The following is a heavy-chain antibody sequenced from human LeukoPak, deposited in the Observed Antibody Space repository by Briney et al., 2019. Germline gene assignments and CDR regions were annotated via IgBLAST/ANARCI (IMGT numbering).Heavy chain of an antibody. CDR3: AKDIVRKGEGATRGGAFDI. J-gene: IGHJ3*02. CDR1: GLTLRNFA. Sequence: PGGSLRLSCAASGLTLRNFAMSWVRQAPGKGLEWVSSISISGNKTHYADSVKGRFTISRDNSKNTLYLQMNSLRAEDTAVYYCAKDIVRKGEGATRGGAFDIWGQGTMVTVSS. CDR2: ISISGNKT. V-gene: IGHV3-23*01. D-gene: IGHD1-26*01.